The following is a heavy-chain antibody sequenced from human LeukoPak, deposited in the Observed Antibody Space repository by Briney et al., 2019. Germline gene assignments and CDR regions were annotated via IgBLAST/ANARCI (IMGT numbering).Heavy chain of an antibody. J-gene: IGHJ4*02. CDR3: ARVGPDFWSGYAIDY. D-gene: IGHD3-3*01. V-gene: IGHV3-48*04. CDR2: ISGSSSTI. CDR1: GFTFNIYS. Sequence: GGSLRLSCAASGFTFNIYSLNWVRQAPGKGLEWVSYISGSSSTIFYADSVKGRFTISRDNAKNSLYLQMNSLRVEDTAVYYCARVGPDFWSGYAIDYWGQGTLVTVSS.